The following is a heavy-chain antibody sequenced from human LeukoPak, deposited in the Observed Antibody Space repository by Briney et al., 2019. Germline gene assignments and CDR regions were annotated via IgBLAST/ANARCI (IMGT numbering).Heavy chain of an antibody. Sequence: AESLKISCKGSGYSFTSYWIGWVRQLPGKGLEWMGIIYPGDSDTRYRPSFQGQVTISADKSISTAYLQWSSLKASDTAMYYCARHLTYYDILTGYYPPYYFDYWGQGTLVTVSS. CDR1: GYSFTSYW. V-gene: IGHV5-51*01. J-gene: IGHJ4*02. CDR2: IYPGDSDT. D-gene: IGHD3-9*01. CDR3: ARHLTYYDILTGYYPPYYFDY.